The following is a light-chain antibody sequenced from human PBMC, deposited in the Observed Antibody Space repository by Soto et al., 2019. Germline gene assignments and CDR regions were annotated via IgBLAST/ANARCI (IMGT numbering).Light chain of an antibody. CDR2: AVN. CDR3: SSNTVSTALVL. CDR1: SSDVGGYNF. Sequence: QSALTQPASVSGSPGQSITISCTGTSSDVGGYNFVSWYQQHPGKPPKLIIYAVNNRPLGVSDRFSASKSDNTASQTISGLQAEYEADYNCSSNTVSTALVLFGGGTKVTVL. J-gene: IGLJ3*02. V-gene: IGLV2-14*01.